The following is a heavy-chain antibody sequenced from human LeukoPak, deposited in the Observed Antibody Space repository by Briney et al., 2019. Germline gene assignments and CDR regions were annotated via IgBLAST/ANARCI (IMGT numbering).Heavy chain of an antibody. CDR3: ARLRSCGGDCYYFDY. CDR1: GYTFTSYG. Sequence: ASVKVSCKASGYTFTSYGISWVRQAPGQGLEWMGWISAYNGNTNYAQKLQGRVTMTTDTSTSTAYMELSSLTSEDTAVYYCARLRSCGGDCYYFDYWGQGTLVTVSS. J-gene: IGHJ4*02. D-gene: IGHD2-21*02. V-gene: IGHV1-18*01. CDR2: ISAYNGNT.